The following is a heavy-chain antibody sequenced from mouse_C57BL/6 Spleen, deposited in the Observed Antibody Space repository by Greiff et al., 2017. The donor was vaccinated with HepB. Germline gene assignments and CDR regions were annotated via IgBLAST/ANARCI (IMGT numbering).Heavy chain of an antibody. CDR3: ARGIYGSFDY. D-gene: IGHD1-1*01. CDR2: IDPSDSYT. Sequence: VQLQQSGAELVMPGASVKLSCKASGYTFTSYWMHWVKQRPGQGLEWIGEIDPSDSYTNYNQKFKGKSTLTVDKSSSTAYMQLSSLTSDDSAVYYCARGIYGSFDYWGQGTTLTVSS. J-gene: IGHJ2*01. CDR1: GYTFTSYW. V-gene: IGHV1-69*01.